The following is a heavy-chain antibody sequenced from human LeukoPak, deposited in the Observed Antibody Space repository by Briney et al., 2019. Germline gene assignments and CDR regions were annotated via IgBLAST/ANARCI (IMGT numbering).Heavy chain of an antibody. Sequence: SETLSLTCAVYGGSFSGYYWSWIRQPPGKGLEWIGEINHSGSPIYSPSLRSRLTISVDTSKNQFSVTLTSVTVADTAVYYCARGPHQHWPLGQFWGQGSLVTVSS. D-gene: IGHD2-2*01. V-gene: IGHV4-34*01. CDR3: ARGPHQHWPLGQF. CDR1: GGSFSGYY. CDR2: INHSGSP. J-gene: IGHJ4*02.